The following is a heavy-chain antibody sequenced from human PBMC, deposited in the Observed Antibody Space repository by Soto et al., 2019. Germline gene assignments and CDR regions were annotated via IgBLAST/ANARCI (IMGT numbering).Heavy chain of an antibody. D-gene: IGHD6-13*01. CDR1: GFTFSSYA. Sequence: PGGSLRLSCAASGFTFSSYAMHWVRQAPGKGLEWVAVISYDGSNKYYADSVKGRFTISRDNSKNTLYLQMNSLRAEDTAVYYCARDAAAAALKYNFHYFDYWGQGTLVTVSS. CDR2: ISYDGSNK. CDR3: ARDAAAAALKYNFHYFDY. V-gene: IGHV3-30-3*01. J-gene: IGHJ4*02.